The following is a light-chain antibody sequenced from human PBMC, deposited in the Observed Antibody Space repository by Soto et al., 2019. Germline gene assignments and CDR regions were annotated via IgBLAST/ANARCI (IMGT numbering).Light chain of an antibody. CDR1: QNIDNNY. J-gene: IGKJ1*01. CDR3: QRCAYSPRT. V-gene: IGKV3-20*01. CDR2: DAS. Sequence: EIVLTQSPDSLSLSPGERATLSCRASQNIDNNYLVWYQQRPGLAPRLLIYDASVRATGIPDRFSRSGSRTDITLTISRLEPEDFAVYYGQRCAYSPRTCGQETKVEVK.